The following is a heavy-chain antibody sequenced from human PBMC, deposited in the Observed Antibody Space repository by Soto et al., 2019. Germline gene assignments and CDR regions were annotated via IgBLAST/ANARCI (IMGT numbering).Heavy chain of an antibody. V-gene: IGHV4-38-2*01. Sequence: SETLSHTNAVSGDSISRVYHLALILQPPGKGLEWVASIYHTGTTYYNPSLTSRVTISVDTSKNQFSLKLTSVTAADSAVYYCATAKSVVYYPSIREASLRAVQ. CDR3: ATAKSVVYYPSIREASLRAVQ. J-gene: IGHJ1*01. CDR1: GDSISRVYH. CDR2: IYHTGTT. D-gene: IGHD1-26*01.